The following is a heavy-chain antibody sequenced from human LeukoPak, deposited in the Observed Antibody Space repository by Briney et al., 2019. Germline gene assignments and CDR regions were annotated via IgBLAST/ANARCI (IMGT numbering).Heavy chain of an antibody. CDR3: ARDLVGSYYDSSGPYDY. CDR1: GVTFSTYT. Sequence: GGSLRLSCADSGVTFSTYTMNWVRQAPGKGLEWVSSISSSSNYIYDADSVKGRFTISRDNAKNSLYLQMNSLRAEDTAVYYCARDLVGSYYDSSGPYDYWGQGTMVTVSS. J-gene: IGHJ4*02. V-gene: IGHV3-21*01. D-gene: IGHD3-22*01. CDR2: ISSSSNYI.